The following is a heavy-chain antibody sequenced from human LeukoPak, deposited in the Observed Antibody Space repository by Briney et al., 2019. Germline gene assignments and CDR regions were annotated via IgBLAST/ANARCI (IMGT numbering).Heavy chain of an antibody. CDR1: VGTFSSYA. J-gene: IGHJ4*02. CDR2: IITIFGTA. CDR3: ARVYCSSTSCYPDY. Sequence: SVKGSCTASVGTFSSYAITWVRQAPGQGVEWMGGIITIFGTANYGQKFQGRVTITTDDSTSTAYMELSSLGSEDTAVYYCARVYCSSTSCYPDYWGQGTLVTVSS. V-gene: IGHV1-69*05. D-gene: IGHD2-2*01.